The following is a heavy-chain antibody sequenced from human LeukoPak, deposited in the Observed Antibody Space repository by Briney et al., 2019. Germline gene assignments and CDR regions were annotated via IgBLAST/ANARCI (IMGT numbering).Heavy chain of an antibody. CDR1: GFTFSSYG. D-gene: IGHD6-13*01. Sequence: PGGSLRLSCAASGFTFSSYGMHWVRQAPGKGLEWVAFIRYDGSNKYYADSVKGRFTISRDNSKNTLYLQMNSLRAEDTAVYYCARGSTYSSSTGYFDYWGQGTLVTVSS. V-gene: IGHV3-30*02. J-gene: IGHJ4*02. CDR2: IRYDGSNK. CDR3: ARGSTYSSSTGYFDY.